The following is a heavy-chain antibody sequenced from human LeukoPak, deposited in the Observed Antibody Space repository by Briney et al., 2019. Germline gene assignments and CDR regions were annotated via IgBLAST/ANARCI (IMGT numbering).Heavy chain of an antibody. V-gene: IGHV3-21*04. CDR2: ISSSSSYI. J-gene: IGHJ6*02. Sequence: GGSLRLSCAASGFTFSSYSMNWVRQAPGKGLEWVSSISSSSSYIYYADSVKGRFTISRDNAKNSLYLQMNSLRAEDTALYYCAKDLSPDYYYGMDVWGQGTTVTVSS. CDR1: GFTFSSYS. CDR3: AKDLSPDYYYGMDV.